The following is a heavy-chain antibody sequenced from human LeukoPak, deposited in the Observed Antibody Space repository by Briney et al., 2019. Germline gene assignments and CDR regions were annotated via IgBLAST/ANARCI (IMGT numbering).Heavy chain of an antibody. CDR1: GASTASHY. J-gene: IGHJ4*02. Sequence: SENLSLNCTVSGASTASHYWTWLRQPPGKELEWIAYMFDTVSTKSNPSLKSRLTLSVDTSKKQLSLRLSSVTAADTAVYYCATIKRGSTYGYFDFWGQGIKVTVSS. CDR2: MFDTVST. CDR3: ATIKRGSTYGYFDF. V-gene: IGHV4-59*11. D-gene: IGHD5-18*01.